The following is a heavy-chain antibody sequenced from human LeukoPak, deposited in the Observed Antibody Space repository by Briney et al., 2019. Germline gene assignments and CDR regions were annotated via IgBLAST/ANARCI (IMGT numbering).Heavy chain of an antibody. D-gene: IGHD2-21*02. V-gene: IGHV3-74*01. J-gene: IGHJ4*02. CDR2: TNTDGSST. CDR1: GFTISNYC. Sequence: GGSLRLSCAASGFTISNYCMNWVRLAPGKGLVWVSRTNTDGSSTTYADSVKGRFTISRDNAKNTLYLHMNSLRAEETAVYYGARDLEACGGDCYAFDYWGQGTLVTVSS. CDR3: ARDLEACGGDCYAFDY.